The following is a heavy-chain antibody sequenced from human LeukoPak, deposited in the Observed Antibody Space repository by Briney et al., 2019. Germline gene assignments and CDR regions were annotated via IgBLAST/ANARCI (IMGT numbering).Heavy chain of an antibody. CDR2: ISYDGSNK. Sequence: GGSLRLSCAASEFTFSSYAMHWVRQAPDKGLEWVALISYDGSNKEFADSVKGRFTISRDNSKNSLYLQMNSLRGEDTAVYYCARGMDYDILAGPPDYWGQGPLVTVSS. J-gene: IGHJ4*02. V-gene: IGHV3-30*04. CDR3: ARGMDYDILAGPPDY. D-gene: IGHD3-9*01. CDR1: EFTFSSYA.